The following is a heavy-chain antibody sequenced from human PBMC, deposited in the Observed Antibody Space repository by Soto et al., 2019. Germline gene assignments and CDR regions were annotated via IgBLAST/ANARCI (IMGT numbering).Heavy chain of an antibody. J-gene: IGHJ6*02. CDR3: AADYYGSGSYYKKDYYYGMDV. V-gene: IGHV1-58*01. Sequence: SVKVSCKASGFTFTSSAVQWVRQARGQRLEWIGWIVVGSGNTNYAQKFQERVTITRDMSTSTAYMELSSLRSEDTAVYYCAADYYGSGSYYKKDYYYGMDVWGQGTTVTV. D-gene: IGHD3-10*01. CDR2: IVVGSGNT. CDR1: GFTFTSSA.